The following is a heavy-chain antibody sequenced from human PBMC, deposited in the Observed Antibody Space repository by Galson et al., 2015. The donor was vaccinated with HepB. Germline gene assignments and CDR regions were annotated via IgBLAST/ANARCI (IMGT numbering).Heavy chain of an antibody. Sequence: SLRLSCAASGFTFSSYAMSWVRQAPGKGLEWVSAISGSGGSTYYADSVKGRFTISRDNSKNTLYLQMNSLRAEDTAVYYCAKAPLFYGSGSYYDYWGQGTLVTVSS. CDR3: AKAPLFYGSGSYYDY. V-gene: IGHV3-23*01. D-gene: IGHD3-10*01. CDR1: GFTFSSYA. CDR2: ISGSGGST. J-gene: IGHJ4*02.